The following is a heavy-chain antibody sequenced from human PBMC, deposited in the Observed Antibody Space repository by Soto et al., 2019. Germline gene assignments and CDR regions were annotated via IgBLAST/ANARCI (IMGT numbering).Heavy chain of an antibody. V-gene: IGHV4-61*01. CDR3: ARTVMPVGNLAAFDH. D-gene: IGHD7-27*01. J-gene: IGHJ4*02. CDR1: GGSVSSVKYF. Sequence: QMQLQESGPGLVKPSETLSLTCNVSGGSVSSVKYFWSWIRQPPGKGLEWIAYIYNNGNTNYNPSLKSRATISVETSKNQCSLKLTSVTAADSAVYFCARTVMPVGNLAAFDHWGQGVLVTVSS. CDR2: IYNNGNT.